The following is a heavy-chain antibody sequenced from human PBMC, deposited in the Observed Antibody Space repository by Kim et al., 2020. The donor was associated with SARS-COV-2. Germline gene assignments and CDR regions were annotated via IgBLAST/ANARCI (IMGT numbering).Heavy chain of an antibody. CDR3: ARRIQLWSQGYYYYGMDV. J-gene: IGHJ6*02. D-gene: IGHD5-18*01. Sequence: SETLSLTCTVSGGSISSYYWSWIRQPPGKGLEWIGYIYYSGSTNYNPSLKSRVTISVDTSKNQFSLKLSSVTAADTAVYYCARRIQLWSQGYYYYGMDVWGQGTTVTVSS. V-gene: IGHV4-59*01. CDR1: GGSISSYY. CDR2: IYYSGST.